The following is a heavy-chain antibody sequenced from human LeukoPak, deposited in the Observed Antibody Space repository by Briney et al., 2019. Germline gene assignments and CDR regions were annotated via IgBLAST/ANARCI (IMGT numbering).Heavy chain of an antibody. V-gene: IGHV1-2*02. CDR1: GYTFTGYY. CDR2: INPNTGGT. J-gene: IGHJ4*02. D-gene: IGHD3-22*01. Sequence: GASVKVSCKASGYTFTGYYMHWVRQAPGQGLEWMGWINPNTGGTNYAQKFQGRVTMTRDTSISTAYMELSRLRSDDTAVYYCARGPLRDNSGQYVNYWGQGTLVTVSS. CDR3: ARGPLRDNSGQYVNY.